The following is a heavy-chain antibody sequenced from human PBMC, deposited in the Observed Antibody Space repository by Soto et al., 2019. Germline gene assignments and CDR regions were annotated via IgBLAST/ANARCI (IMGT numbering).Heavy chain of an antibody. Sequence: GSLRLSCAASGFTFSDYYMSWIRQAPGKGLEWVSYISSSSSYTNYADSVKGRFTISRDNAKNSLYLQMNSLRAEDTAVYYCARVSYGGYSYGVFFDYWGQGTLVTVSS. D-gene: IGHD5-18*01. J-gene: IGHJ4*02. CDR1: GFTFSDYY. V-gene: IGHV3-11*06. CDR2: ISSSSSYT. CDR3: ARVSYGGYSYGVFFDY.